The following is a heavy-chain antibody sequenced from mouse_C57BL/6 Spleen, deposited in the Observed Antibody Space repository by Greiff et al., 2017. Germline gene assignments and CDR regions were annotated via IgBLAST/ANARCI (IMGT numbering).Heavy chain of an antibody. Sequence: VQLQQSGPELVKPGASVKMSCKASGYTFTDYNMHWVKQSHGQGLEWIGYINPNNGGTSYNQKFKGKATLTVNKSSSTAYMELRSLTSEDSAVYYCARRDTTVVDPFDDWGQGTTLTVSS. CDR2: INPNNGGT. J-gene: IGHJ2*01. CDR3: ARRDTTVVDPFDD. D-gene: IGHD1-1*01. V-gene: IGHV1-22*01. CDR1: GYTFTDYN.